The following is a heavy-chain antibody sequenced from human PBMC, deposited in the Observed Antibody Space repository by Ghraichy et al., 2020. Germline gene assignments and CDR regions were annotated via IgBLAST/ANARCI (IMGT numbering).Heavy chain of an antibody. CDR3: ARQGLHSRWFDP. Sequence: ETLSLTCTVSGGSISSSSYYWGWIRQPPGKGLEWIGSIYYSGITYYNPSLKSRVTISVDPSKNQFSLKLSSVTAADTAGYYCARQGLHSRWFDPWGQGTLVTVSS. CDR1: GGSISSSSYY. D-gene: IGHD5/OR15-5a*01. J-gene: IGHJ5*02. CDR2: IYYSGIT. V-gene: IGHV4-39*01.